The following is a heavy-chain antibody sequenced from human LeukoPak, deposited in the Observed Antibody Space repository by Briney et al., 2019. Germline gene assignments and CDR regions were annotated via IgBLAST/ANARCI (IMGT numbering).Heavy chain of an antibody. CDR1: GFTFSSYG. D-gene: IGHD1-26*01. CDR3: ARPKGDGGSYYGEYGYFDY. J-gene: IGHJ4*02. CDR2: IWYDGSNK. Sequence: PGRSLRLSCAASGFTFSSYGMHWVRQAPGKGLEWVAVIWYDGSNKYYADSVKGRFTISRDNSKNTLYLQMNSLRAEDTAVYYCARPKGDGGSYYGEYGYFDYWGQGTLVTVSS. V-gene: IGHV3-33*01.